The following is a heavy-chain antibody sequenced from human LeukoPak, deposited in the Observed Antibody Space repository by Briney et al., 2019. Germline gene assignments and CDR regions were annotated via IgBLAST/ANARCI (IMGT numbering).Heavy chain of an antibody. CDR2: INHSGST. J-gene: IGHJ4*02. D-gene: IGHD4-23*01. CDR1: GGSFSGYY. Sequence: ASEALSLTCAVYGGSFSGYYWSWIRQPPGKGLGWIGEINHSGSTNYNPSLKSRVTILVDTSKNQFSLKLSSVTAADTAVYYCARGLGLRWQYFDYWGQGTLVTVSS. V-gene: IGHV4-34*01. CDR3: ARGLGLRWQYFDY.